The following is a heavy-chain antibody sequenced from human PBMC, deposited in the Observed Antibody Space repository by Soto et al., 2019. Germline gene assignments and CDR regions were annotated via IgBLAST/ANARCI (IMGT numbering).Heavy chain of an antibody. CDR3: ARESEDLTSNFDY. V-gene: IGHV3-21*06. J-gene: IGHJ4*02. CDR2: ISSTTNYI. Sequence: LRLSCAASGFTFTRYSMNWVRQAPGKGLEWVSSISSTTNYIYYGDSMKGRFTTSRDNAKNSLYLEMNSLRAEDTAVYYCARESEDLTSNFDYWGQGTLVTVS. CDR1: GFTFTRYS.